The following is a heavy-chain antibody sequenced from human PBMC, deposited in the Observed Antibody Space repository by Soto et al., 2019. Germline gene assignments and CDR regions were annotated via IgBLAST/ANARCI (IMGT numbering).Heavy chain of an antibody. V-gene: IGHV4-59*01. Sequence: QVQLQESGPGLVKPSETLSLTCTVSGGSTSSYYWSWIRQPPGQGLVWIGYIYYSGSTNYNPSLKSRVGISVDTSKNQFSLKLSPVTAEDTAVYYCARGVVGATRFDYWCQGTLVTVSS. J-gene: IGHJ4*02. CDR3: ARGVVGATRFDY. CDR2: IYYSGST. D-gene: IGHD1-26*01. CDR1: GGSTSSYY.